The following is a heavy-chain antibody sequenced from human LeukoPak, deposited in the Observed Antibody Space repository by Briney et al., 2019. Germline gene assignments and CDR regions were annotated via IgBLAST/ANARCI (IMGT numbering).Heavy chain of an antibody. CDR3: ARHGYSSGSLAWFDP. D-gene: IGHD6-19*01. CDR2: IYYSGST. V-gene: IGHV4-59*01. CDR1: GGSISSYY. J-gene: IGHJ5*02. Sequence: SETLSLTCTVAGGSISSYYWSWIRQPPGKGLEWIGYIYYSGSTNYNPSLKSRVTISVDTSKNQFSLKLSSVTAAETAVYYCARHGYSSGSLAWFDPWGQGTQVTVSS.